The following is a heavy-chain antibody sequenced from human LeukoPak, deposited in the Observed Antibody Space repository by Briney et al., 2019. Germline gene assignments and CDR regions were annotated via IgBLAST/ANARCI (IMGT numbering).Heavy chain of an antibody. J-gene: IGHJ4*02. CDR2: IYYSGNT. D-gene: IGHD3-3*01. Sequence: SETLSLTCTVSGGSISSHHWSWIRQPPGKRLEWIGYIYYSGNTDYNPSLNSRVTISIDTSRTQFSLRLRSVTAADSAVYYCARVGGFYDYWSAYPYYFDYWGPGTLVTVSS. CDR1: GGSISSHH. CDR3: ARVGGFYDYWSAYPYYFDY. V-gene: IGHV4-59*11.